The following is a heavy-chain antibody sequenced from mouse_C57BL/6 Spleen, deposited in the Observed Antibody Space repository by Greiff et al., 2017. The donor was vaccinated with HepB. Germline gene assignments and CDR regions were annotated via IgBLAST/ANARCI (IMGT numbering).Heavy chain of an antibody. CDR2: IDPSDSYT. V-gene: IGHV1-50*01. J-gene: IGHJ4*01. Sequence: VQLQQPGAELVKPGASVKLSCKASGYTFTSYWMQWVKQRPGQGLEWIGEIDPSDSYTNYNQKFKGKATWTVDTSSSPAYMQRSSLTSEDSAVYYCASYYYGSRDAMDYWGQGTSVTVSS. CDR1: GYTFTSYW. D-gene: IGHD1-1*01. CDR3: ASYYYGSRDAMDY.